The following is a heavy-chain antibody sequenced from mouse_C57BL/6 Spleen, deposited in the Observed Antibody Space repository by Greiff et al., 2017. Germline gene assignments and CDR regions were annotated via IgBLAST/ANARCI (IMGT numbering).Heavy chain of an antibody. CDR2: IYPRSGNT. V-gene: IGHV1-81*01. J-gene: IGHJ4*01. Sequence: VKLQQSGAELARPGASVKLSCKASGYTFTSYGISWVKQRTGQGLEWIGEIYPRSGNTYYNEKFKGKATLTADKSSSTAYMELRSLTSEDSAVYFCAGGEIYDGDLAYARDYWGQGTSVTVSS. CDR3: AGGEIYDGDLAYARDY. CDR1: GYTFTSYG. D-gene: IGHD2-3*01.